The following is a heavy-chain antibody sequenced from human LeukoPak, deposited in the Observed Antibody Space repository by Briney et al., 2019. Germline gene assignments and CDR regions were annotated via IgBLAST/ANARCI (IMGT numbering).Heavy chain of an antibody. J-gene: IGHJ6*02. V-gene: IGHV4-61*02. CDR2: ISTSGST. D-gene: IGHD4-17*01. CDR1: GGSISSRSYY. CDR3: ARDDYGDSGSDSGYYYYGMDV. Sequence: PSQTLSLTCTVSGGSISSRSYYWSWIRQPAGKGLEWIGRISTSGSTDYNPSLKSRVTISVDTSKNQFSLKLSSVTAPDTAVYYCARDDYGDSGSDSGYYYYGMDVWGQGTMVTVSS.